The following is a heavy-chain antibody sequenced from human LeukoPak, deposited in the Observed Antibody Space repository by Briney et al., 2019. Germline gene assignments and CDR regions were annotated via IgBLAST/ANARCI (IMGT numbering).Heavy chain of an antibody. Sequence: GGPLRLSCPASGFSFSTNWMAWVRQAPGKGLEWVGNIRGDGSAKFYGGSVKGRFTISRDNSQNTLYLQMDSLRPEDTAVYYCASSHDSSGNDWGQGTLVTVSS. CDR2: IRGDGSAK. D-gene: IGHD3-22*01. CDR1: GFSFSTNW. CDR3: ASSHDSSGND. V-gene: IGHV3-7*01. J-gene: IGHJ4*02.